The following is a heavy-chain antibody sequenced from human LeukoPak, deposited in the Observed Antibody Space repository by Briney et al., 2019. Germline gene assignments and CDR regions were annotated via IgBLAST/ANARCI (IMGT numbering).Heavy chain of an antibody. J-gene: IGHJ4*02. Sequence: GGSLRLSCAASGFNFRTYWMSWVRRAPGKGLEWVSTISNSDGSTYYADSVKGRFSISRDNAENTLYLQMNSLRADDTAVYYCAKATGYLLWGQGTLVTVSS. CDR1: GFNFRTYW. CDR2: ISNSDGST. D-gene: IGHD1-14*01. V-gene: IGHV3-23*01. CDR3: AKATGYLL.